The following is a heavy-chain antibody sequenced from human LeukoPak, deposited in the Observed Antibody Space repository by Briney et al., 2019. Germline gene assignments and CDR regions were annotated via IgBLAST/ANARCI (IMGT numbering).Heavy chain of an antibody. CDR1: GGSLSDYY. V-gene: IGHV4-34*01. CDR3: AYSSGYQQQ. J-gene: IGHJ1*01. D-gene: IGHD3-22*01. CDR2: INHSGST. Sequence: SETLSLTCAVYGGSLSDYYWSWFRQPPGKGLEWIGEINHSGSTDYNPSLKSRVTISVDTSKNQFSLQLSSVTAEDTAVYHCAYSSGYQQQWGQGQLVTVSS.